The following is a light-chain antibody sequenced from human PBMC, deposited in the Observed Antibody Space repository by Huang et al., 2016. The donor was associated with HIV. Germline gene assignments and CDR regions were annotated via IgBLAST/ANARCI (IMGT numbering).Light chain of an antibody. Sequence: EIVLTQSPAILSVSPGERATLSCRASQNVRSSFAWYPQRPGQPPRLLISGASTRATGIPARCSGSGSGTEFTLTISSLQSEDFAVYYCQQYENWPPEYTFGQGTKLEL. CDR1: QNVRSS. V-gene: IGKV3-15*01. J-gene: IGKJ2*01. CDR2: GAS. CDR3: QQYENWPPEYT.